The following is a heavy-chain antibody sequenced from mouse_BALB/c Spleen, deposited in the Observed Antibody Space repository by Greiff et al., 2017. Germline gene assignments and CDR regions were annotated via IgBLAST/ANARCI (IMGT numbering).Heavy chain of an antibody. Sequence: VQLQQSGAELVKPGASVKLSCTASGFNIKDTYMHWVKQRPEQGLEWIGRIDPANGNTKYDPKFQGKATITADTSSNTAYLQLSSLTSEDTAVYYCARIDYYGSSRACFAYWGQGTLVTVSA. CDR2: IDPANGNT. V-gene: IGHV14-3*02. J-gene: IGHJ3*01. CDR1: GFNIKDTY. CDR3: ARIDYYGSSRACFAY. D-gene: IGHD1-1*01.